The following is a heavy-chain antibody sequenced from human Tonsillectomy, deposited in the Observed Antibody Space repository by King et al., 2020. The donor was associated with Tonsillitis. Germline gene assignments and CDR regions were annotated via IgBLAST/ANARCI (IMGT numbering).Heavy chain of an antibody. D-gene: IGHD5-18*01. V-gene: IGHV3-21*01. CDR1: GFTFSSYS. CDR3: ARDYGYSYGTCFDY. Sequence: VQLVESGGGLVKPGGSLRLSCAASGFTFSSYSMNWVRQAPGKGLEWVSSIGSRGSYIYYADSVKGRFTISRDKAKNSLYLQMNSLRADDTAVYYCARDYGYSYGTCFDYWGQGTLVTVSS. CDR2: IGSRGSYI. J-gene: IGHJ4*02.